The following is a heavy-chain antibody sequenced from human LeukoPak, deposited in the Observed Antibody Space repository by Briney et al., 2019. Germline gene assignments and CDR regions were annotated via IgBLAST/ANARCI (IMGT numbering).Heavy chain of an antibody. CDR1: RFSFRSYS. V-gene: IGHV3-21*01. CDR3: AKGYYYDSSADAFDI. CDR2: ISSSSSYI. D-gene: IGHD3-22*01. J-gene: IGHJ3*02. Sequence: GGSLRLSCAASRFSFRSYSMNWVRQAPGKGLEWVSSISSSSSYIYYADSVKGRFTISRDNAKNSLYLQMNSLRAEDTAVYYCAKGYYYDSSADAFDIWGQGTMVTVSS.